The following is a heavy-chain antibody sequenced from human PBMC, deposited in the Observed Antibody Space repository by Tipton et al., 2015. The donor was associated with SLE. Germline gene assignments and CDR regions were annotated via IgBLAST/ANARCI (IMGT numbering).Heavy chain of an antibody. V-gene: IGHV3-30*18. CDR2: IWYDGSNK. D-gene: IGHD6-13*01. Sequence: SLRLSCAASGFTFSSYGMHWVRQAPGKGLEWVAVIWYDGSNKYYADSVKGRFTISRDNSKNTLYLQMNSLRAEDTAVYYCAKDLDGYSSSWYLNYYYGMDVWGQGTTVTVSS. CDR1: GFTFSSYG. CDR3: AKDLDGYSSSWYLNYYYGMDV. J-gene: IGHJ6*02.